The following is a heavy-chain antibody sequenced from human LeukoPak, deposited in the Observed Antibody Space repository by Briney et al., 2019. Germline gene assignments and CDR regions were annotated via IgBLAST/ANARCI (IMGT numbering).Heavy chain of an antibody. V-gene: IGHV3-7*01. CDR3: ARDGGGYARAYWYFDL. D-gene: IGHD5-12*01. Sequence: GGSLRLSCAASGFTFSNYWMNWVRQAPGKGLEWVANIKQDGSERYYVDSVKGRFTISRDNAKNSLYLQMNSLRGEDTAVYYCARDGGGYARAYWYFDLWGRGTLVTVSS. CDR2: IKQDGSER. J-gene: IGHJ2*01. CDR1: GFTFSNYW.